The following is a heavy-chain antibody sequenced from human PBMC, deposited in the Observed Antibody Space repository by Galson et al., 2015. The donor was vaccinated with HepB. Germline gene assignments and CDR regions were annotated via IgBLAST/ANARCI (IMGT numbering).Heavy chain of an antibody. J-gene: IGHJ3*02. CDR3: ATPDYYDSSGYPGDAFDI. V-gene: IGHV4-39*01. CDR1: GGSLSSSSYY. D-gene: IGHD3-22*01. CDR2: IYYSGST. Sequence: CTVSGGSLSSSSYYWGWIRQPPGKGLEWIGSIYYSGSTYYNPSLKSRVTISVDTSKNQFSLKLSSVTAADTAVYYCATPDYYDSSGYPGDAFDIWGQGTMVTVSS.